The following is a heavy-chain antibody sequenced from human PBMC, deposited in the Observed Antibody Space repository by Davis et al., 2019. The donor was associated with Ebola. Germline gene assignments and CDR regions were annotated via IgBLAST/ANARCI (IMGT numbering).Heavy chain of an antibody. CDR2: ISAYNGNT. CDR3: AREVAYYYYGMDV. V-gene: IGHV1-18*04. J-gene: IGHJ6*04. Sequence: ASVKVSCKASGYTFTNYGISWVRQAPGQGLEWMGWISAYNGNTNYAQKLQGRVNMTTDTSTSTAYMELRSLRSEDTAVYYCAREVAYYYYGMDVWGKGTTVTVSS. D-gene: IGHD5-12*01. CDR1: GYTFTNYG.